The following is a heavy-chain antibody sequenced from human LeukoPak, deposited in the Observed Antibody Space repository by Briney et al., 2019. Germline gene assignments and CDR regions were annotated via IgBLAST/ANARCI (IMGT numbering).Heavy chain of an antibody. J-gene: IGHJ6*03. CDR2: ISSSSSNI. Sequence: GGSLRLSCAASGLTFRSYSMNWVRQAPGKGLEWVSYISSSSSNIYYADSVKGRFTISRDNAENSLYLQMNSLSAEDTAVYYCARGDTWNSYYYYYMDVWGKGTTVTVSS. D-gene: IGHD1-7*01. CDR3: ARGDTWNSYYYYYMDV. CDR1: GLTFRSYS. V-gene: IGHV3-48*04.